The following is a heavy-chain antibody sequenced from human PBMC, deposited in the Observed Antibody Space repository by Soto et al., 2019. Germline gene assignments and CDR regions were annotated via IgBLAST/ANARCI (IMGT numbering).Heavy chain of an antibody. V-gene: IGHV3-74*01. CDR1: GFTFSSYW. Sequence: EVQLVESGGGLVQPGGSLRLSCAVSGFTFSSYWMHWVRQAPGNGLVWVARVNPDETSTLYADSVRGRFTISRDNAKNTLYLQMNSPTAEDTAVYYCVPRWNSNNWFDPWGQGTPVTVSS. CDR3: VPRWNSNNWFDP. D-gene: IGHD1-7*01. J-gene: IGHJ5*02. CDR2: VNPDETST.